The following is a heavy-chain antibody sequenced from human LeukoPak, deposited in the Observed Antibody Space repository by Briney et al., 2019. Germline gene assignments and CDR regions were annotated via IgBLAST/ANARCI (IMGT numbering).Heavy chain of an antibody. CDR1: GGSISSYY. V-gene: IGHV4-4*07. Sequence: SETLSLTCTVSGGSISSYYWSWIRQPAGKGLEWIGRIYTSGSTNYNPSLKSRVTISVDTSKNQFSLKLSSVTAADTAVYYCARVSAEHWYFDLWGRGTLVTVSS. CDR3: ARVSAEHWYFDL. J-gene: IGHJ2*01. CDR2: IYTSGST.